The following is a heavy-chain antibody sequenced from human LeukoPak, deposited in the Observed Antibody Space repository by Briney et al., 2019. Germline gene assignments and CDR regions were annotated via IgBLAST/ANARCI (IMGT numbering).Heavy chain of an antibody. CDR2: IYYSGST. Sequence: SETLSLTCTVSGGSISSYYWSWIRQPPGKGLEWIGYIYYSGSTNYNPSLKSRVTISVDKSKNQFSLKLSSVTAADTAVYYCARDYSNYGAGFDYWGQGTLVTVSS. CDR3: ARDYSNYGAGFDY. J-gene: IGHJ4*02. V-gene: IGHV4-59*12. CDR1: GGSISSYY. D-gene: IGHD4-11*01.